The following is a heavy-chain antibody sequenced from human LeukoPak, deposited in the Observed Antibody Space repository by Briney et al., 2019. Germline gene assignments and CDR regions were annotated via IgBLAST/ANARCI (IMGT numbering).Heavy chain of an antibody. CDR3: ARILSGSSSSR. CDR1: GGSFSGYY. CDR2: INHSGST. J-gene: IGHJ4*02. D-gene: IGHD6-6*01. Sequence: SETLSLTCAVYGGSFSGYYWSWIRQPPGKGLEWIGEINHSGSTNYNPSLKSRVTISVGTSKNQFSLKLSSVTAADAAVYYCARILSGSSSSRWGQGTLVTVSS. V-gene: IGHV4-34*01.